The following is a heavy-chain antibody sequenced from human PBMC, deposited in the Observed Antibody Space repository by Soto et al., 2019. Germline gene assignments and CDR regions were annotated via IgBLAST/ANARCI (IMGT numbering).Heavy chain of an antibody. D-gene: IGHD4-17*01. CDR1: GGSISSGGYY. CDR3: AILRGGMDV. Sequence: QVQLQESGPGLVKPSQTLSLTCTVSGGSISSGGYYWSWNRQHPGKGLEWIGYSYDSESTYYNTSLQCRVTRAVDTSKNQLHLKLSCVTAAAAAVYYCAILRGGMDVWGQGTTVTVSS. J-gene: IGHJ6*02. CDR2: SYDSEST. V-gene: IGHV4-31*03.